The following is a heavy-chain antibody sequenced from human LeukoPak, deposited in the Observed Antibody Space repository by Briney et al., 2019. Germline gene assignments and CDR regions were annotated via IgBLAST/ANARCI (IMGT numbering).Heavy chain of an antibody. CDR1: GASISSYY. V-gene: IGHV4-59*12. D-gene: IGHD1-26*01. CDR2: IYYSENT. Sequence: SETLSLTCTVSGASISSYYWSWIRQPPGKGLEWIGYIYYSENTNYNPSLKSRVTISGDTSKNQFSLKLSSVTAADTAVYFCARLNGGAPTGLFDYWGQGALVTVSS. CDR3: ARLNGGAPTGLFDY. J-gene: IGHJ4*02.